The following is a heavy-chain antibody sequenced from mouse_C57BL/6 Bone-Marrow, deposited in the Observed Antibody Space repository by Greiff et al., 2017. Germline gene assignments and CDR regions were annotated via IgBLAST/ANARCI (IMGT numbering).Heavy chain of an antibody. CDR1: GFTFSSYA. D-gene: IGHD4-1*01. Sequence: EVKVVESGGGLVKPGGSLKLSCAASGFTFSSYAMSWVRQTPEKRLEWVATISDGGSYTYYPDNVKGRFTISRDNAKNNLYLQMSHLKSEDTAMYYCAREDGTDYFDYWGQGTTLTVSS. J-gene: IGHJ2*01. CDR3: AREDGTDYFDY. V-gene: IGHV5-4*01. CDR2: ISDGGSYT.